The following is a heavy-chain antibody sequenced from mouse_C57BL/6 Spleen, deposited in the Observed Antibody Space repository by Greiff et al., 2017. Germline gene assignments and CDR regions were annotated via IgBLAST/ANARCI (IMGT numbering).Heavy chain of an antibody. CDR1: GYTFTSYW. J-gene: IGHJ2*01. V-gene: IGHV1-61*01. Sequence: VQLQQPGAELVRPGSSVKLSCKASGYTFTSYWMDWVKQRPGQGLEWIGNIYPSDSETHYNQKFKDKATLTVDKSSSTAYMQLSSLTSEDSAVYYCARDSNYYYFDYWGQGTTLTVSS. CDR2: IYPSDSET. D-gene: IGHD2-5*01. CDR3: ARDSNYYYFDY.